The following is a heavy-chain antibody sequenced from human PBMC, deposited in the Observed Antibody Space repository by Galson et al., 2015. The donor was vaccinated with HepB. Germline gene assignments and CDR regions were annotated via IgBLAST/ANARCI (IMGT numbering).Heavy chain of an antibody. CDR2: IYSGGST. CDR1: GFTVSSNY. D-gene: IGHD6-19*01. V-gene: IGHV3-66*01. J-gene: IGHJ6*02. Sequence: SLRLSCAASGFTVSSNYMSWVRQAPGKGLEWVSVIYSGGSTYYADSVKGRFTISRDNAKNSLYLQMNSLRAEDTAVYYCARYLNPWLVSYYYYYYGMDVWGQGTTVTVSS. CDR3: ARYLNPWLVSYYYYYYGMDV.